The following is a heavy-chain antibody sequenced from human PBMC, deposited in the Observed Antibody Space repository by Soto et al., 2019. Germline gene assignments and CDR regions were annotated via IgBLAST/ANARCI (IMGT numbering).Heavy chain of an antibody. V-gene: IGHV3-23*01. Sequence: GGSLRLSCAASGFTFSTYAMSWVRQAPGKGLEWVSDISGSGGSTYFADSVKGRFTISRDNSKNTLYLQMNSLRAEDTAMYYCAKLGPVQRRTAGLDYWGQGTLVTVSS. J-gene: IGHJ4*02. CDR3: AKLGPVQRRTAGLDY. CDR2: ISGSGGST. D-gene: IGHD1-1*01. CDR1: GFTFSTYA.